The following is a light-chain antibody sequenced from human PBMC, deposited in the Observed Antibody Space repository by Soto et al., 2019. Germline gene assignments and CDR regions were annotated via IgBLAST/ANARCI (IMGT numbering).Light chain of an antibody. CDR3: SSYAGSNNLV. V-gene: IGLV2-8*01. CDR2: EVN. CDR1: SSDVGGYNY. J-gene: IGLJ2*01. Sequence: QSVLTQPPSASGSPGQSVTISCTGTSSDVGGYNYVSWYQQHPGKAPKLMIYEVNKRPSGDPDRFSGSKSGNTASLTVSGLQAEDEAHYYCSSYAGSNNLVFGGGTQLTVL.